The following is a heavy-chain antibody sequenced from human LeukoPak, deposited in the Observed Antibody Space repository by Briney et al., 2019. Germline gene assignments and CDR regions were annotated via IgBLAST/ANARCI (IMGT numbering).Heavy chain of an antibody. J-gene: IGHJ4*02. CDR1: GGSISSGSYY. CDR2: IYTSGST. V-gene: IGHV4-61*02. Sequence: PSETLSLTCTVSGGSISSGSYYWSWIRQPARKGLEWIGRIYTSGSTDYNPSLKSRVTILVDRSKNHFSLSLTSVTAADTAVYYCARSRYSSIYYWGQGTLVTVSS. CDR3: ARSRYSSIYY. D-gene: IGHD6-13*01.